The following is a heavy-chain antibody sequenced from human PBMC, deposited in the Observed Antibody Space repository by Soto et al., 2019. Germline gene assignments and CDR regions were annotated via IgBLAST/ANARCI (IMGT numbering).Heavy chain of an antibody. V-gene: IGHV4-31*03. CDR2: IYYSGST. CDR3: ARLDV. Sequence: PSETLSPTCPFSTGSISSGASYWSCLRQRPVKVREWIGYIYYSGSTYYNPSLKSRVTISVDTSKNQFSLKLSSVTAADTAVYYCARLDVWGQGTTVTV. CDR1: TGSISSGASY. J-gene: IGHJ6*02.